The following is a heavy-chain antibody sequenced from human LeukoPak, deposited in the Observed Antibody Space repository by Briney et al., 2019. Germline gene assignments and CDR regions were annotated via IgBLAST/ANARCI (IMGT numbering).Heavy chain of an antibody. CDR3: AREKAYYDFWSGYSYYFDY. D-gene: IGHD3-3*01. CDR2: INSDGSST. CDR1: GLTFSSHW. V-gene: IGHV3-74*01. J-gene: IGHJ4*02. Sequence: PGGSLRLSCAASGLTFSSHWMHWVRQAPGKGLVWVSRINSDGSSTSYADSVKGRFTISRDNAKNTLYLQMNSLRAEDTAVYYCAREKAYYDFWSGYSYYFDYWGQGTLVTVSS.